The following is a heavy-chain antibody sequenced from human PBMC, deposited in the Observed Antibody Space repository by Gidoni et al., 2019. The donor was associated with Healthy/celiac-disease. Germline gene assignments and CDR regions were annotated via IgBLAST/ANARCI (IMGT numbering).Heavy chain of an antibody. CDR1: GGTFRSYA. J-gene: IGHJ4*02. D-gene: IGHD5-18*01. CDR3: ASLPGGNSYGEEDY. Sequence: QVQLVQSGAAVSKPGSSVKVSCKASGGTFRSYAISWVRQAPGQGLEWMGGIIPICGTANYAQKFQGRGTITADESTSTAYMELSSLRSEDTAVYYCASLPGGNSYGEEDYWGQGTLVTVSS. CDR2: IIPICGTA. V-gene: IGHV1-69*01.